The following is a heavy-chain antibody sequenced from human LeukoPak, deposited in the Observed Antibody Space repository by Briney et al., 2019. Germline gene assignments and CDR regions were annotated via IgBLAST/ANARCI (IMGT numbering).Heavy chain of an antibody. CDR1: GGSFSGYY. Sequence: PSETLSLTCAVYGGSFSGYYWSWIRQPPGKGLEWIGSIYYSGSTYYNPSLKSRVTISVDTSKNQFSLKLSSVTAADTAVYYCARLSFMAGYWGQGTLVTVSS. J-gene: IGHJ4*02. D-gene: IGHD3-10*01. V-gene: IGHV4-34*01. CDR2: IYYSGST. CDR3: ARLSFMAGY.